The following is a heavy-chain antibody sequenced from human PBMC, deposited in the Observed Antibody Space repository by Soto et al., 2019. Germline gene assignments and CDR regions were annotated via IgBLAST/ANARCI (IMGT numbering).Heavy chain of an antibody. V-gene: IGHV1-18*01. CDR2: IRAYNGNT. D-gene: IGHD2-21*01. J-gene: IGHJ6*03. CDR3: ARCGGDCQYYYYYYMDV. CDR1: GYTFTSYG. Sequence: QVQLVQSGAEVKKPGASVKFSCKASGYTFTSYGISWGRQAPGQGLEWMGWIRAYNGNTNYAQKLQGRVTMTTDTSTSTAYMELRSLRSDDTAVYYCARCGGDCQYYYYYYMDVWGKGTTVTVSS.